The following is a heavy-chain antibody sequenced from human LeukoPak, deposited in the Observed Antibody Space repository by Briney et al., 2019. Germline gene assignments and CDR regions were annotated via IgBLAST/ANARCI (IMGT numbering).Heavy chain of an antibody. CDR3: ATVRDIVVGGGPYYFDY. Sequence: ASVKVSCKASGYTFIGYYLHWVRHARGPGLEWMGWINPHNGDTNSAQRFQGRVAMTRDTSITTAYMELNRLKSDDTAVYYCATVRDIVVGGGPYYFDYWGQGTLVTVSS. J-gene: IGHJ4*02. CDR2: INPHNGDT. D-gene: IGHD2-15*01. CDR1: GYTFIGYY. V-gene: IGHV1-2*02.